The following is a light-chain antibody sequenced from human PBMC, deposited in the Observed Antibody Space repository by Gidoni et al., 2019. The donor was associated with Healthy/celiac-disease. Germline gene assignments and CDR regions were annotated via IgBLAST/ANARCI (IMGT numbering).Light chain of an antibody. CDR2: GAS. CDR1: QSVNSN. Sequence: EIVMTQSPATLSVSPGERATLSCSASQSVNSNLAWYQQKPGQAPRLLIYGASTRATGIPARLSGSGSGTEFTLTISSLQSEDFAVYYCQQYNNWPPRYTFGQGTKLEIK. V-gene: IGKV3-15*01. CDR3: QQYNNWPPRYT. J-gene: IGKJ2*01.